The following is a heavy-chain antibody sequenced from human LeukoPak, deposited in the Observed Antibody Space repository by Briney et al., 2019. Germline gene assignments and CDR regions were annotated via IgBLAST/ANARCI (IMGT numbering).Heavy chain of an antibody. V-gene: IGHV3-30-3*01. Sequence: PGGSLRLSCAASGFTFSGYAMHWVRQAPGKGLDWVAVISYDGSNKYYADSVKGRFTISRDNSKNTLYLQMNSLRAEDTAVYYCARDWSQYYDSSGYSNWFDPWGQGTLVTVSS. CDR2: ISYDGSNK. D-gene: IGHD3-22*01. CDR1: GFTFSGYA. J-gene: IGHJ5*02. CDR3: ARDWSQYYDSSGYSNWFDP.